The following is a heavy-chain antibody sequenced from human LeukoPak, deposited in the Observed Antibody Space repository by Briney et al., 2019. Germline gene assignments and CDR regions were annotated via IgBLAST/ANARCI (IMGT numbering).Heavy chain of an antibody. J-gene: IGHJ4*02. Sequence: PGRFLRLSCAASGFTFRSYDMHWVRQAPGKGLEWVAVIWYDGSNKYYGDSVEGRFTISRDNSKNTLFLQMNSLRAEDTAVYYCAKYHGLSRIDYWGQGTLVTVSS. D-gene: IGHD1-14*01. CDR1: GFTFRSYD. CDR2: IWYDGSNK. CDR3: AKYHGLSRIDY. V-gene: IGHV3-33*06.